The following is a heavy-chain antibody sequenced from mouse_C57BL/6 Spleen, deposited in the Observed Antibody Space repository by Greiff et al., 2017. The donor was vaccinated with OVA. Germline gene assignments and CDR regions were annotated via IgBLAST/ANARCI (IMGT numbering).Heavy chain of an antibody. CDR3: VRLESPYYYAMDY. Sequence: EVQGVESGGGLVQPKGSLKLSCAASGFSFNTYAMNWVRQAPGKGLEWVARIRSKSNNYATYYADSVKDRFTISRDDSESMLYLQMNNLKTEDTAMYYCVRLESPYYYAMDYWGQGTSVTVSS. CDR2: IRSKSNNYAT. J-gene: IGHJ4*01. V-gene: IGHV10-1*01. CDR1: GFSFNTYA.